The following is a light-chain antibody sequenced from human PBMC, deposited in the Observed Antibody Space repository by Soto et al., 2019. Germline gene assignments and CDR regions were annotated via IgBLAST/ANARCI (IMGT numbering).Light chain of an antibody. J-gene: IGLJ1*01. CDR2: DVD. V-gene: IGLV2-14*01. CDR1: SSDIGGYNY. CDR3: SSFEGSGSYV. Sequence: QSALTQPASVSGSPGQSMTISCTGTSSDIGGYNYVSWFQQHPGKAPNMLIYDVDHRPSGVPYRFAASKSGNTASLTISGLQAEDEADYYCSSFEGSGSYVFGTGTKVTVL.